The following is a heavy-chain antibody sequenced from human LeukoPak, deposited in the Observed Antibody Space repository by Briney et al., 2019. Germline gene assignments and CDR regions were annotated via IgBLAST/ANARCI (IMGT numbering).Heavy chain of an antibody. V-gene: IGHV4-59*08. D-gene: IGHD1-14*01. CDR1: GGSISGYF. CDR2: IAYSGST. CDR3: ARGGSHEPHDY. J-gene: IGHJ4*02. Sequence: SEILSLTCTVSGGSISGYFWSWIRQPPGKGLEWIGYIAYSGSTNYNPSLKSRITISVDTSKNQFSLKLSSVTAADTAVYYCARGGSHEPHDYWGQGTLLSVSS.